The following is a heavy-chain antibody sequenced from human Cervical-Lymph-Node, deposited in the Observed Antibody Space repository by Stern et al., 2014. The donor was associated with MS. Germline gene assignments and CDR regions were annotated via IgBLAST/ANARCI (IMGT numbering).Heavy chain of an antibody. V-gene: IGHV4-31*03. D-gene: IGHD6-13*01. J-gene: IGHJ6*02. CDR1: GGSISSGGYY. Sequence: QVQLQESGPGLVKPSQTLSLTCTVSGGSISSGGYYWSWIRQHPGKGLEWIGYIYYSGSTYYNPSLKSRVTISVDTSKNQFSLKLSSVTAADTAVYYCARDSGGRSSWAQDYYGMDVWGQGTTVTVSS. CDR3: ARDSGGRSSWAQDYYGMDV. CDR2: IYYSGST.